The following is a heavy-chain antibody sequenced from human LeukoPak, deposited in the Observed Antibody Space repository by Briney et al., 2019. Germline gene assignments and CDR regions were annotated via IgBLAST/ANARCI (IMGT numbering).Heavy chain of an antibody. CDR3: AVSSGWYSYDAFDI. CDR1: GYSISSGYY. CDR2: IHHSGST. J-gene: IGHJ3*02. Sequence: SETLSLTCTVSGYSISSGYYWGWIRQPPGKGLEWIGSIHHSGSTYYNPSLKSRVTISVDKSKNQFSLKLSSVTAADTAVYYCAVSSGWYSYDAFDIWGQGTMVTVSS. D-gene: IGHD6-19*01. V-gene: IGHV4-38-2*02.